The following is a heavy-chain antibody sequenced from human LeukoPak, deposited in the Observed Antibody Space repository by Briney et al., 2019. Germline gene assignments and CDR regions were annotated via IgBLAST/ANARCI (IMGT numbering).Heavy chain of an antibody. CDR2: INNDGSIT. J-gene: IGHJ4*02. D-gene: IGHD3-10*01. V-gene: IGHV3-74*01. CDR1: GFTFSSYG. CDR3: AKDLHYGSADY. Sequence: GGSLRLSCAASGFTFSSYGMHWVRQDPGKGLVWVSHINNDGSITNYADSVKGRFTISRDNAKNTLYLQMNSLRAEDTAVYYCAKDLHYGSADYWGQGTLVTVSS.